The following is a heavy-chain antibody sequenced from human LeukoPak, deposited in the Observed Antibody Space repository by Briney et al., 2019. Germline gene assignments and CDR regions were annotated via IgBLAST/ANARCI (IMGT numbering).Heavy chain of an antibody. Sequence: GRSLRLSCAASGFTFSSYAMHWVRQAPGKGLEWVAVISYDGSNKYYADSVKGRFTISRDNSKNTLYLQMNSLRAEDTAVYYCARGDGWLPDYWGQGTLVTVSS. CDR2: ISYDGSNK. CDR1: GFTFSSYA. V-gene: IGHV3-30-3*01. J-gene: IGHJ4*02. D-gene: IGHD6-19*01. CDR3: ARGDGWLPDY.